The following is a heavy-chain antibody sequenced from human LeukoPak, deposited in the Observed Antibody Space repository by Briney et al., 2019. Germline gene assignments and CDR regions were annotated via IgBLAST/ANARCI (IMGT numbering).Heavy chain of an antibody. Sequence: TRGSLRLSCAASGLTFSSYGMHWVRQAPGKGLEWVAFIRYDGSNKYYADSVKGRFTISRDNSKNTLYLQMNSLRAEDTAVYYCAKEAGRYYDHLYYFDYWGQGTLVTVSS. CDR2: IRYDGSNK. CDR3: AKEAGRYYDHLYYFDY. J-gene: IGHJ4*02. CDR1: GLTFSSYG. V-gene: IGHV3-30*02. D-gene: IGHD1-26*01.